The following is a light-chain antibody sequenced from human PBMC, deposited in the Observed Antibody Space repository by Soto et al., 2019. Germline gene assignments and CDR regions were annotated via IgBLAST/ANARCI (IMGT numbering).Light chain of an antibody. CDR3: QQYGVSPLVT. J-gene: IGKJ4*01. CDR2: GAS. V-gene: IGKV3-20*01. CDR1: QTVSSDY. Sequence: EIVLTQSPGTLSVSPGERATLACRASQTVSSDYVAWYQQKPGQAPRLLISGASIRATGIPDRFSGSGSGTDFTLTISRLEPEDFAMYYCQQYGVSPLVTFGGGTKVEI.